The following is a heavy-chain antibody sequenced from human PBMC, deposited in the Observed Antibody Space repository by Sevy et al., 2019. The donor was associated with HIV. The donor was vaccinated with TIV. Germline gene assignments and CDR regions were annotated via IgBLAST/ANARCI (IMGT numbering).Heavy chain of an antibody. Sequence: GGSLRLSCAASEFTFSTYYMIWIRQAPGKGLEWVSYISGSDTTYTNYADSVKGRFTISRDDAKNSLYLQMNSLRVEDTAVYYCARVARPGGYYFYGMDIWGQGTTVTVSS. V-gene: IGHV3-11*06. D-gene: IGHD2-21*01. CDR1: EFTFSTYY. CDR3: ARVARPGGYYFYGMDI. CDR2: ISGSDTTYT. J-gene: IGHJ6*02.